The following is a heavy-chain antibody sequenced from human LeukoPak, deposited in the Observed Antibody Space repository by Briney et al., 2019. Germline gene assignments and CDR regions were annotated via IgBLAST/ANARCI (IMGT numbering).Heavy chain of an antibody. CDR1: GFTFSSYT. J-gene: IGHJ4*02. CDR2: ISSSSSTI. D-gene: IGHD1-26*01. Sequence: GGSLRLSCAASGFTFSSYTMNWVRQAPGKGLEWISNISSSSSTIYYADSVKGRFTISRDNAKNSLYLQMNSLRAEDTAVYYCARDVVGAPDYWGQGTLVTVSS. V-gene: IGHV3-48*04. CDR3: ARDVVGAPDY.